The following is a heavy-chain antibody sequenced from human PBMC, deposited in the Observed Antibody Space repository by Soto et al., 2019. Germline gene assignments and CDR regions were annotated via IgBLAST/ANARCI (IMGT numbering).Heavy chain of an antibody. CDR2: IYYSGST. Sequence: QLQLQESGPGLVKPSETLSLTCTVSGGSISSSSYYWGWIRQPPGKGLEWIGSIYYSGSTYYNPSLKSRVTISVDTSKNQFSLKLSSVTAADTAVYYCATRPRGDYYGSGSYYTDYWGQGTLVTVSS. D-gene: IGHD3-10*01. V-gene: IGHV4-39*01. CDR1: GGSISSSSYY. J-gene: IGHJ4*02. CDR3: ATRPRGDYYGSGSYYTDY.